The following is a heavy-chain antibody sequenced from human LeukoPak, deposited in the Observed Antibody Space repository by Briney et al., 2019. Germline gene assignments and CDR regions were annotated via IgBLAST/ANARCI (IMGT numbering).Heavy chain of an antibody. V-gene: IGHV1-46*01. J-gene: IGHJ4*02. CDR1: GYTFTSYY. CDR2: INPSGGST. CDR3: ARAVDPQHSGYDWAPHFDY. D-gene: IGHD5-12*01. Sequence: ASVKVSCKASGYTFTSYYMHWVRQAPGQGLEWMGIINPSGGSTSYAQKFQGRVTITTDESTSTAYMELSSLRSEDTAVYYCARAVDPQHSGYDWAPHFDYWGQGTLVTVSS.